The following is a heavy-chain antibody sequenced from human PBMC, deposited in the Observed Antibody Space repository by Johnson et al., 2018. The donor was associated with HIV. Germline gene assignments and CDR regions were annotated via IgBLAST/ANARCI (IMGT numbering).Heavy chain of an antibody. Sequence: QVQLVESGGGVVQPGKSLTLSCVGSGLSFSNFGIHWVRQAPGKGLEWVAVIWYDGSNNYYADSVKGRFTISKDNSRNTLFLHMNSLRADDTAVYYCAIGRGEFPRHAFDIWGQGTMVTVSS. D-gene: IGHD3-10*01. CDR3: AIGRGEFPRHAFDI. CDR2: IWYDGSNN. J-gene: IGHJ3*02. V-gene: IGHV3-33*08. CDR1: GLSFSNFG.